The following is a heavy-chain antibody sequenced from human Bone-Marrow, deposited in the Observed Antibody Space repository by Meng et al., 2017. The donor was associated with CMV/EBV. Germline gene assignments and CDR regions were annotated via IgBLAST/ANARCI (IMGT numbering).Heavy chain of an antibody. CDR2: ISGSGGST. CDR1: GFTFDTSA. V-gene: IGHV3-23*01. J-gene: IGHJ6*02. CDR3: AKSGGHDYAYHGMDV. D-gene: IGHD4-17*01. Sequence: GGSLRLSCTASGFTFDTSAMSWVRQAPGKGLEWVSSISGSGGSTYYADSVKGRFTISRDNSKNTLYLQMNSLRVEDTALYYCAKSGGHDYAYHGMDVWGQGTTVTVSS.